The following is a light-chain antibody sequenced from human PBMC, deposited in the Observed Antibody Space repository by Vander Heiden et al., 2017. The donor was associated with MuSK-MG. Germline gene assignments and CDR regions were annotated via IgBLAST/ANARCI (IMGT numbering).Light chain of an antibody. V-gene: IGLV2-23*01. Sequence: QSALTQPASVSGSPGQSITISCTGTSSDVGSYNLVSWYQQQPGKAPKLMIYEGSKRPSGVSNRFSGTKSGNTASLTISGLQAEDEADYHCCSYAGSRILVFGGGTKLTVL. CDR1: SSDVGSYNL. J-gene: IGLJ2*01. CDR3: CSYAGSRILV. CDR2: EGS.